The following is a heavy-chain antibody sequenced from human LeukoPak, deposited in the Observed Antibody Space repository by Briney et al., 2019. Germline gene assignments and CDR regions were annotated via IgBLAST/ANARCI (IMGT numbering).Heavy chain of an antibody. D-gene: IGHD2-15*01. CDR1: GFTFRSYA. J-gene: IGHJ4*02. V-gene: IGHV3-30-3*01. CDR3: ASDRAYCSGGSCYSGLDY. Sequence: GGSLRLSCAASGFTFRSYAMHWVRQAPGKGLEWVAVISYDGSNKYYADSVKGRSTISRDNSKNTLSLQMNSLRADDTPVYYCASDRAYCSGGSCYSGLDYWGQGSMVSVCS. CDR2: ISYDGSNK.